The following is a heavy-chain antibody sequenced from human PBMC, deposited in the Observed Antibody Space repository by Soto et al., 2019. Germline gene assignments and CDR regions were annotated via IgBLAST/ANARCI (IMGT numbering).Heavy chain of an antibody. V-gene: IGHV1-18*01. J-gene: IGHJ6*02. Sequence: QAQLVQSGAEVRKPGASVKVSCKASGYTFSSDGISWVRQAPGQGLEWMAWISASNGNTRYAQNFQGRVTLTTEKSTSTAYMELRSLRSDDTAVYYCAIEPHLINYYDDGMDVWGQGTTVTVSS. CDR2: ISASNGNT. CDR1: GYTFSSDG. CDR3: AIEPHLINYYDDGMDV.